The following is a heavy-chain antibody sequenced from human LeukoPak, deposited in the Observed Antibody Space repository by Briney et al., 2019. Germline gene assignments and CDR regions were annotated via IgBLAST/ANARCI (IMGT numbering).Heavy chain of an antibody. V-gene: IGHV4-59*08. CDR2: IYDSGST. CDR1: GGSISSFY. CDR3: ARLSGSSSSWYSGEYFQH. J-gene: IGHJ1*01. D-gene: IGHD6-13*01. Sequence: PSETLSLTCTVSGGSISSFYWSWIRRPPGKGLEWIGYIYDSGSTNYNPSLKSRVTISVDTSKNQFSLKLSSVTAADTAVYYCARLSGSSSSWYSGEYFQHWGQGTLVTVSS.